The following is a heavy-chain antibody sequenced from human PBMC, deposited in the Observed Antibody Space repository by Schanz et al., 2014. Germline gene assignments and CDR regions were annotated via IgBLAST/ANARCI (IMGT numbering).Heavy chain of an antibody. J-gene: IGHJ4*01. CDR2: IYSGIGA. CDR3: AREQIMAAAGLVDY. V-gene: IGHV3-66*01. Sequence: VHLVESGGGLVKRGGSLRLSYAVSGFTVSSNHMSWVRQAPGKGLEWVSVIYSGIGAYYADSVKDRFTVSRDNSKNTVYLQMNSLRAEDTAVYYCAREQIMAAAGLVDYWGHGTLVTGSS. D-gene: IGHD6-13*01. CDR1: GFTVSSNH.